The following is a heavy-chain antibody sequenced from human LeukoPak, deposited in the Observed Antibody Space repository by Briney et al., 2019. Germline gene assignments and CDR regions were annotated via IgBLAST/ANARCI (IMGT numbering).Heavy chain of an antibody. CDR1: GGSISSYY. CDR3: ARPSTIRYYYGSGSSRAGWFDP. J-gene: IGHJ5*02. V-gene: IGHV4-4*07. Sequence: SETLSLTCTVSGGSISSYYWSWIRQPAGKGLEWIGRIYTSGSTNYNPSLKSRVTISVDTSKNQFSLKLSSVTAADTAVYYCARPSTIRYYYGSGSSRAGWFDPWGQGTLVTVSS. CDR2: IYTSGST. D-gene: IGHD3-10*01.